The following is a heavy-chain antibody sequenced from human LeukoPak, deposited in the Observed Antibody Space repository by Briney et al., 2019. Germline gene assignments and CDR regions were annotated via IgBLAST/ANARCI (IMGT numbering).Heavy chain of an antibody. CDR1: GYTFTGFY. V-gene: IGHV1-2*02. CDR3: ARAAANWGYFDY. J-gene: IGHJ4*02. CDR2: INPHSGGT. Sequence: ASVKVSCKASGYTFTGFYMHWVRQAPGQGLEWMGWINPHSGGTNYAQKFQGRVTLTRDTSISTAYMDLSRLRSDDTAVYYCARAAANWGYFDYWGQGTLVTVSS. D-gene: IGHD7-27*01.